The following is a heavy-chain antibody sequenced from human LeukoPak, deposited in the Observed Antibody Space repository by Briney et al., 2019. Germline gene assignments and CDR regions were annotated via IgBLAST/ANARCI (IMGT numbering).Heavy chain of an antibody. CDR1: GFTVSSNY. J-gene: IGHJ4*02. Sequence: GGSLRLSCAASGFTVSSNYMSWVRQAPGKGLEWVSVIYSGGSTYYADSVKGRFTISRHNSKNTLYLQMNSLRAEDTAVYYCARDKESSGWYNFDYWGQGTLVTVSS. CDR3: ARDKESSGWYNFDY. D-gene: IGHD6-19*01. CDR2: IYSGGST. V-gene: IGHV3-53*01.